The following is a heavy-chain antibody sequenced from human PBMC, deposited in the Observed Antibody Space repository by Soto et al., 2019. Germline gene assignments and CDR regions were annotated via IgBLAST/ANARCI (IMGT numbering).Heavy chain of an antibody. D-gene: IGHD3-3*01. CDR2: IYYSGST. J-gene: IGHJ5*01. Sequence: QVQLQESGPGLVKPSQTLSLTCTVSGGSISSGGYYWSWIRQHPGKGLEWIGYIYYSGSTYYNPSLKSRVTISVDTSKNQSSLKLISLTAAATAVYYCARARALYDFWEGSWFDPWDQGTLVTVSS. CDR1: GGSISSGGYY. V-gene: IGHV4-31*03. CDR3: ARARALYDFWEGSWFDP.